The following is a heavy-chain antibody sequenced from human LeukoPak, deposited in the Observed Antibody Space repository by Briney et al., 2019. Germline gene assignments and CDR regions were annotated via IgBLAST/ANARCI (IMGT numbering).Heavy chain of an antibody. V-gene: IGHV1-18*01. CDR2: ISAYNGNT. D-gene: IGHD5-18*01. J-gene: IGHJ6*02. Sequence: ASVNVSCKASGYTFTSYVISWVRQAPGQGLEWMGWISAYNGNTNYAQNLQGRVTMTTDTSTSTAYMELSSLRSDDTAVYYCARSRDTPYGMDVWGQGTTVSVSS. CDR1: GYTFTSYV. CDR3: ARSRDTPYGMDV.